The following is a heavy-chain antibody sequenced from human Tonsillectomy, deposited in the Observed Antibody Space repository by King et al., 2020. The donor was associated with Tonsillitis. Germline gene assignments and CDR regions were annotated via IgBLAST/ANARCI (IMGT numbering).Heavy chain of an antibody. D-gene: IGHD3-22*01. CDR3: AKGTGRHYYDSSGSDAFDI. CDR1: GFTFSSYA. CDR2: ISGSGGST. Sequence: VQLVESGGGLVQPGGSLRLSCAASGFTFSSYAMSWFRQAPGKGLEWVSTISGSGGSTYYADSVNGRFTISRDNSKNTVYMQMNSLRTEDTAVYYCAKGTGRHYYDSSGSDAFDIWGQGTMVTVSS. V-gene: IGHV3-23*04. J-gene: IGHJ3*02.